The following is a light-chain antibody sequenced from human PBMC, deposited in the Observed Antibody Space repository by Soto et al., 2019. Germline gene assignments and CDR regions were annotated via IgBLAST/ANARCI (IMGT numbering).Light chain of an antibody. CDR2: KAS. Sequence: DIQMTQSPSTLSVSVGDRATITCRASQSISSWLAWYQQKPGKAPKLLIYKASTLKSGVPSRFSGSGSGTEFTLTISSLQPDDFATYYCQHYNSYSEAFGQGTKVDIK. V-gene: IGKV1-5*03. CDR3: QHYNSYSEA. CDR1: QSISSW. J-gene: IGKJ1*01.